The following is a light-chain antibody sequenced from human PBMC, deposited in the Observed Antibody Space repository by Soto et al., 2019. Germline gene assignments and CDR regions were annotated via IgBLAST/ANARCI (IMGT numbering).Light chain of an antibody. J-gene: IGLJ3*02. CDR1: SSDVGGYND. Sequence: QSALTQPASVSGSPGQSITISCTGTSSDVGGYNDVSWYQQHPGKAPKLMIYDVSNRPSGVSIRFSGSKSGNTASLTISGLQAEDEGDYYCSAYATSILVFGGGTKRTVL. V-gene: IGLV2-14*01. CDR3: SAYATSILV. CDR2: DVS.